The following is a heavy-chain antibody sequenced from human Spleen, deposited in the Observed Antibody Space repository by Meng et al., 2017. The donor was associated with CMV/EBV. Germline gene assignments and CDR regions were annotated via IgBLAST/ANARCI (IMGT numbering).Heavy chain of an antibody. CDR1: GYTFTDYY. CDR2: INPNSGVT. J-gene: IGHJ4*02. CDR3: ARKQEIVVIPAAVERDY. Sequence: VKVSCKASGYTFTDYYIHWVRQAPGQGLEWMGWINPNSGVTKSAQNLQGRVTITTDTSISTAYMELSRLRSDDTAVYYCARKQEIVVIPAAVERDYWGQGTLVTVSS. V-gene: IGHV1-2*02. D-gene: IGHD2-2*01.